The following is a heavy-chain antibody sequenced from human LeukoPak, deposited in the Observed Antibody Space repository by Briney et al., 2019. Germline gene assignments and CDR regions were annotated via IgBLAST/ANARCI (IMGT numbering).Heavy chain of an antibody. Sequence: GASVKVSCKASGYTFTGYYMHWVRQAPGQGLEWMGWINPNSGGTNYAQKFQGRVTMTRDTSKNQFSLKLSSVTAADTAVYYCAREGVVPAATVHFDYWGQGTLVTVSS. J-gene: IGHJ4*02. V-gene: IGHV1-2*02. D-gene: IGHD2-2*01. CDR1: GYTFTGYY. CDR3: AREGVVPAATVHFDY. CDR2: INPNSGGT.